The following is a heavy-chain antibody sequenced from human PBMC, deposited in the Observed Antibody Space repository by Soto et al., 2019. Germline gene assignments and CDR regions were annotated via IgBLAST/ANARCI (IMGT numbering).Heavy chain of an antibody. D-gene: IGHD3-10*01. CDR2: INPSGGST. V-gene: IGHV1-46*03. CDR3: ARDRGFYGSGSYYPDY. CDR1: GYTFTSYY. Sequence: QVQLVQSGAEVKKPGASVKVSCKASGYTFTSYYMHWVRQAPGQGLEWMGIINPSGGSTSYAQKFQGRVNMTRDTSTSTVYMELSSLRSEDTAVYYCARDRGFYGSGSYYPDYWGQGTLVTVSS. J-gene: IGHJ4*02.